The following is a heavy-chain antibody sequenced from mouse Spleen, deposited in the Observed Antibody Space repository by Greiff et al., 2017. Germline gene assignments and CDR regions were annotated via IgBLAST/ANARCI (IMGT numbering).Heavy chain of an antibody. CDR1: GYTFTSYW. D-gene: IGHD2-2*01. V-gene: IGHV1-59*01. CDR3: ARGGGWLRRNAMDY. CDR2: IDPSDSYT. J-gene: IGHJ4*01. Sequence: VQLQQPGAELVRPGTSVKLSCKASGYTFTSYWMHWVKQRPGQGLEWIGVIDPSDSYTNYNQKFKGKATLTVDTSSSTAYMQLSSLTSEDSAVYYCARGGGWLRRNAMDYWGQGTSVTVSS.